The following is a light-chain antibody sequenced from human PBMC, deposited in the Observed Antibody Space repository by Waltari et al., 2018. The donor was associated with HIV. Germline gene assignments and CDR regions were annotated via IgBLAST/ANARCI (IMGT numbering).Light chain of an antibody. Sequence: QSALTQPASVSGSPGQSITISCPGNSSDVGSYNLASWYQQHPGKAPKLIIYEVSKPPLGVSYSFSGSKSCNTASPTIPGLPAEDEADYYRRSLAGSCTFVFGRGTKLTLL. CDR1: SSDVGSYNL. J-gene: IGLJ3*02. V-gene: IGLV2-23*02. CDR3: RSLAGSCTFV. CDR2: EVS.